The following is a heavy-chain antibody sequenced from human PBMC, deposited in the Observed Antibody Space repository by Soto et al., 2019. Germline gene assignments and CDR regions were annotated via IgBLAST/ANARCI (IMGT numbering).Heavy chain of an antibody. CDR3: ARPQSGYSYGGFDY. Sequence: QVQLVESGGGVVQPGRSLRLSCAASGFTFSSYGMHWVRQAPGKGLEWVAVIWYDGSNKYYADSVKGRFTISRDNSKNTLYLQMNSLSAEDTAVYYCARPQSGYSYGGFDYWGQGTLVTVSS. V-gene: IGHV3-33*01. D-gene: IGHD5-18*01. CDR2: IWYDGSNK. J-gene: IGHJ4*02. CDR1: GFTFSSYG.